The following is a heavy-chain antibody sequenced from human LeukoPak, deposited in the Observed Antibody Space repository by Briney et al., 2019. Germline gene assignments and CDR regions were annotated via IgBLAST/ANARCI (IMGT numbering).Heavy chain of an antibody. CDR1: GFPFSSYS. V-gene: IGHV3-30-3*01. CDR3: ARAVGATDYWYFDL. Sequence: GRSLRLSCAASGFPFSSYSMHWVRQAPGKGLEWVALISYDGSNKYYVDSVEGRFTISRDNSKNTLYLQLNSLNGQDTAVFYCARAVGATDYWYFDLWGRGTLVTVSS. D-gene: IGHD1-26*01. J-gene: IGHJ2*01. CDR2: ISYDGSNK.